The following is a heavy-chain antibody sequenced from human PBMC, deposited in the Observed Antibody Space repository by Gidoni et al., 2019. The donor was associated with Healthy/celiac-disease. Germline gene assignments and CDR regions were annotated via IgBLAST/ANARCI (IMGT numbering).Heavy chain of an antibody. J-gene: IGHJ2*01. CDR3: VKDRGLQQLADWYFDL. V-gene: IGHV3-64D*06. CDR2: ISSNGGST. D-gene: IGHD6-13*01. Sequence: EVQLVESGGRLVQPAGSLRLSCSASGFTFSSYAMHWVRQAPGKGLEYVSAISSNGGSTYYADSVKGRFTISRDNSKNTLYLQMSSLRAEDTAVYYCVKDRGLQQLADWYFDLWGRGTLVTVSS. CDR1: GFTFSSYA.